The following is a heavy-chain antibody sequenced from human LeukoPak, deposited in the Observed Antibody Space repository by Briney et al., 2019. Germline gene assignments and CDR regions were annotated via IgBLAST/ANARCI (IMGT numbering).Heavy chain of an antibody. J-gene: IGHJ3*02. V-gene: IGHV5-51*01. CDR3: ARGGYSYGPDAFDM. Sequence: GESLKISCKGSGYSFTNYWIGWERQMPDKGLEWMGIIYPSDSDTRYSPSFQGQVTISVDKSITTAYLQWSSLKASDTAMYYCARGGYSYGPDAFDMWGQGTMVTVSS. D-gene: IGHD5-18*01. CDR1: GYSFTNYW. CDR2: IYPSDSDT.